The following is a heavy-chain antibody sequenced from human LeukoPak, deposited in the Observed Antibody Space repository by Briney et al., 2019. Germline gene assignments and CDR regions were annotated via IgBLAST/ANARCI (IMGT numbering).Heavy chain of an antibody. V-gene: IGHV3-53*01. CDR2: IYSGGST. CDR3: ARDSSVYYGDY. D-gene: IGHD3-22*01. CDR1: GFTVSSNY. Sequence: GGSLRLSCAASGFTVSSNYMSWVRQAPGKGLEWVSVIYSGGSTYYADSVKGRFTISRDNSKNTLYLQMNSLRAEDTAVYYCARDSSVYYGDYWGQGTLSPSPQ. J-gene: IGHJ4*02.